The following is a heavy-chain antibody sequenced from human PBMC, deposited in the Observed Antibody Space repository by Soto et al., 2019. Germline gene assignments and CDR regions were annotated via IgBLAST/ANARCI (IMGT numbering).Heavy chain of an antibody. CDR2: ISAYNGNT. J-gene: IGHJ4*02. D-gene: IGHD2-15*01. CDR1: GYTFTSYG. V-gene: IGHV1-18*01. CDR3: ARDLPDCSGGSFYLFDY. Sequence: ASVKVSCKASGYTFTSYGISWVRQAPGQGLEWMGWISAYNGNTNYAQKLQGRVTMTTDTSTSTAYMELRSLRSDDTAVYYCARDLPDCSGGSFYLFDYWGQGTLVTVSS.